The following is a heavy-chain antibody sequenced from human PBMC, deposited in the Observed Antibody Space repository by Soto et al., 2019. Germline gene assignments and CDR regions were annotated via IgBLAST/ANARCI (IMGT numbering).Heavy chain of an antibody. D-gene: IGHD2-2*01. CDR3: ARHRTGYAVEPGYYYGMDV. Sequence: QVQLVQSGAEVKKPGASVKVSCKASGYTFTSYGISWVRQAPGQGLEWMGWISAYNGNTNYAQKLQGRGTMTSDTSTSTAYKELRRLRSDDTAVYYCARHRTGYAVEPGYYYGMDVWGQGTTVTVSS. V-gene: IGHV1-18*01. J-gene: IGHJ6*02. CDR2: ISAYNGNT. CDR1: GYTFTSYG.